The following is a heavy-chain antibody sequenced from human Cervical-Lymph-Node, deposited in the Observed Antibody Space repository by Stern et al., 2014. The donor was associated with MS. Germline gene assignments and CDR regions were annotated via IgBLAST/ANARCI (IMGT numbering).Heavy chain of an antibody. V-gene: IGHV4-30-2*01. Sequence: QLQLQESGSGLVKPSQTLSLTCAVSGGSISSGGYSWSWIRQPPGKGLEWIGYIYHSGSTHYNPSLKSRVTISVDRSMNQFSLKLSSVTAADTAVYYCAREGHYYYGMDVWGQGTTVTVS. CDR1: GGSISSGGYS. CDR3: AREGHYYYGMDV. J-gene: IGHJ6*02. CDR2: IYHSGST.